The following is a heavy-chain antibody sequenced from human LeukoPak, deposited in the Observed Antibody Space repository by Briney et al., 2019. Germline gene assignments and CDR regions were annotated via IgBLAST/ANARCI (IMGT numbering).Heavy chain of an antibody. Sequence: ASVKVSCKASGYTFTSYYMHWVRQAPGQGLEWMGIINPSSGSTSYAQKFQGRVTMTRDTSTSTVYMELSSLRSEDTAVYYCARDPRPVVIRDDAFDIWGQGTMVTVSS. D-gene: IGHD3-22*01. CDR1: GYTFTSYY. J-gene: IGHJ3*02. CDR3: ARDPRPVVIRDDAFDI. V-gene: IGHV1-46*01. CDR2: INPSSGST.